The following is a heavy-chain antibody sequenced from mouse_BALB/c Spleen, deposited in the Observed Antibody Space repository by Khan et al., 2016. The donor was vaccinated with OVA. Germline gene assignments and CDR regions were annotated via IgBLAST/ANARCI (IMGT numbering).Heavy chain of an antibody. D-gene: IGHD1-2*01. CDR3: ARTAWGYFDY. J-gene: IGHJ2*01. V-gene: IGHV5-9-1*01. CDR2: ISSGGSYT. CDR1: GFTFSSYA. Sequence: EVELVESGGGLVKPGGSLKLSCAASGFTFSSYAMSWVRQPPEKRLEWVATISSGGSYTYYPDSVKGRFTISRDNARNTLYVQMSSLRSEDTAIYYCARTAWGYFDYWGQGTTLTVSS.